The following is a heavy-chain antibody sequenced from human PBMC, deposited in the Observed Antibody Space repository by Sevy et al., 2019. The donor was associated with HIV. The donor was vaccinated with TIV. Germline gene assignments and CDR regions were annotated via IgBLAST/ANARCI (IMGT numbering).Heavy chain of an antibody. CDR3: ARYYDSSGYYPVDY. V-gene: IGHV3-21*01. CDR1: GFTFSSYS. D-gene: IGHD3-22*01. CDR2: ISSSSSYI. J-gene: IGHJ4*02. Sequence: GGSLRLSCAASGFTFSSYSMNWVRQAPGKGLEWVSSISSSSSYIYYADSVKGRFTISRDNAKNSLYLQMNSLRAEDMAVYYCARYYDSSGYYPVDYWGQGTLVTVSS.